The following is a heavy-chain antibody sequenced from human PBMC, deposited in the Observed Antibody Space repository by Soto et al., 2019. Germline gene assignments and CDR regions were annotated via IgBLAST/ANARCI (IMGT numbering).Heavy chain of an antibody. CDR2: ISYDGSDK. J-gene: IGHJ4*02. Sequence: GGSLRLSCAASGFTFSSYAMHWVRQAPGKGLEWVAVISYDGSDKDYADSVKGRFTISRDNSRNTLFLQMNSLRAEDTAVYYCARDYYKYYDSSGYYRSPAYWGQGTLVTVSS. CDR3: ARDYYKYYDSSGYYRSPAY. D-gene: IGHD3-22*01. V-gene: IGHV3-30-3*01. CDR1: GFTFSSYA.